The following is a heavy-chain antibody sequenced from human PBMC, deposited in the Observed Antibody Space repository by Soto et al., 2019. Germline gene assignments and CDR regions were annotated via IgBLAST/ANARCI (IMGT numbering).Heavy chain of an antibody. CDR2: INHSGST. CDR1: GGSFSGYY. Sequence: SETLSLTCAVYGGSFSGYYWSWIRQPPGKGLEWIGEINHSGSTNYNPSLKSRVTISVDTSKNQFSLKLSSVTAADTAVYYCARGPRIAAAGRSWFDPGGQGTLVTVSS. J-gene: IGHJ5*02. D-gene: IGHD6-13*01. CDR3: ARGPRIAAAGRSWFDP. V-gene: IGHV4-34*01.